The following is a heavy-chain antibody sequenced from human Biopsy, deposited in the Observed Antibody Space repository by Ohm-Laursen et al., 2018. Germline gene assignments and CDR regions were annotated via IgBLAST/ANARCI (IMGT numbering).Heavy chain of an antibody. CDR2: IYYSGST. CDR1: GGSISDSTHH. V-gene: IGHV4-39*01. J-gene: IGHJ4*02. Sequence: SETLSLTCTVSGGSISDSTHHWGWIRQSPGKGLEWIGNIYYSGSTDYSPSLKSRVTISVDTSNNQFSLKLRPVTAADTAVYYCARQVDFWSGYVDYWGQGTLVAVSS. CDR3: ARQVDFWSGYVDY. D-gene: IGHD3-3*01.